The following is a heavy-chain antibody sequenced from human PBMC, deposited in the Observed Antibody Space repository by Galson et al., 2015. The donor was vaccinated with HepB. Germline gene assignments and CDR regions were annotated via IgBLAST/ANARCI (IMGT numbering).Heavy chain of an antibody. D-gene: IGHD3-22*01. CDR3: AREDYYESSGYVFQY. V-gene: IGHV2-70*04. Sequence: PSLVKPTQTLTLTCTFSGFSFSSSGMRVSWIRQPPGKALEWLARIDWNDDKFYSISLKTRLTISKDTSKNQGVLTVTNMDPVDTATYYCAREDYYESSGYVFQYWGQGTLVTVSS. J-gene: IGHJ1*01. CDR1: GFSFSSSGMR. CDR2: IDWNDDK.